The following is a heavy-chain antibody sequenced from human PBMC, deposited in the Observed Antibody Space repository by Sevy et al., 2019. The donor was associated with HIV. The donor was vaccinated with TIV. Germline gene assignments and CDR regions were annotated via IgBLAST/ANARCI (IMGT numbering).Heavy chain of an antibody. CDR2: TSYDGSNK. J-gene: IGHJ3*02. CDR1: GFTFSSYA. CDR3: ARVAKNYYDSSGYYSHDAFDI. Sequence: GGSLRLSCAASGFTFSSYAMHWVRQAPGKGLEWVAVTSYDGSNKYYADSVKGRFTISRDNSKNTLYLQMNSLRAEDTAVYYCARVAKNYYDSSGYYSHDAFDIWGQGTMVTVSS. D-gene: IGHD3-22*01. V-gene: IGHV3-30-3*01.